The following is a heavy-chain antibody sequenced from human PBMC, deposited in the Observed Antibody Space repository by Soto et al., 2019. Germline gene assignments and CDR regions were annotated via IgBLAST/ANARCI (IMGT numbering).Heavy chain of an antibody. CDR2: ISSSGSTI. Sequence: PVGSLRLSCAASGFTFSSYEMNWVRQAPGKGLEWVSYISSSGSTIYYADSVEGRFTISRDNAQNSLYLQMNSLGAEDTAVYYCARNGYYYDSSGYYPLDYWGQGTLVTVSS. CDR1: GFTFSSYE. V-gene: IGHV3-48*03. J-gene: IGHJ4*02. D-gene: IGHD3-22*01. CDR3: ARNGYYYDSSGYYPLDY.